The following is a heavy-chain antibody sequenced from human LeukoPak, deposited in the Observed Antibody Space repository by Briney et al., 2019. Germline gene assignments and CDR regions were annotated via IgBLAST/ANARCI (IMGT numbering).Heavy chain of an antibody. D-gene: IGHD6-13*01. J-gene: IGHJ3*02. CDR2: INHSGST. Sequence: PSETLSLTCAVYGGSFSGYYWSWIRQPPGKGLEWIGEINHSGSTNYNPSLKSRVTISVDTSKNQFSLKLSSVTAADTAVYYCARGTLNWRIAAAGSGAFDIWGQGTMVTVSS. CDR1: GGSFSGYY. CDR3: ARGTLNWRIAAAGSGAFDI. V-gene: IGHV4-34*01.